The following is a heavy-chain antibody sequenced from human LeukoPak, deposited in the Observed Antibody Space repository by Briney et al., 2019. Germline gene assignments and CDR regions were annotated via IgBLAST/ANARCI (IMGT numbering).Heavy chain of an antibody. CDR3: ARASFGYCSSTSCSTPNWFDP. CDR1: GYTFTGYY. J-gene: IGHJ5*02. V-gene: IGHV1-2*02. Sequence: DSVKVSCKASGYTFTGYYMHWVRQAPGQGLEWMGWINPNSGGTNYAQKFQGRVTMTRDTSISTAYMELSRLRSDDTAVYYCARASFGYCSSTSCSTPNWFDPWGQGTLVTVSS. CDR2: INPNSGGT. D-gene: IGHD2-2*03.